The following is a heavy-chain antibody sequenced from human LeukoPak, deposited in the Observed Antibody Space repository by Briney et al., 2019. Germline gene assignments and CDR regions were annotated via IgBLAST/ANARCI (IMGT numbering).Heavy chain of an antibody. CDR1: GFTVGSNY. CDR3: AREVENTSGWYSHFDY. D-gene: IGHD6-19*01. Sequence: GGSLRLSCAASGFTVGSNYMSWVRQAPGKGLEWVSVIYSGGSTYYADSVKGRFTISRDNSKNTLYLQMNSLRAEDTAVYYCAREVENTSGWYSHFDYWGQGTLVTVSS. CDR2: IYSGGST. V-gene: IGHV3-53*01. J-gene: IGHJ4*02.